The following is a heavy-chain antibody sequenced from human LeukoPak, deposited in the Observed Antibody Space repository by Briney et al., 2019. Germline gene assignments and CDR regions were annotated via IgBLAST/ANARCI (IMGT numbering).Heavy chain of an antibody. V-gene: IGHV4-59*01. D-gene: IGHD6-19*01. CDR2: IYYSGST. CDR1: GGSISSYY. Sequence: KPSETLSLTCTVSGGSISSYYWSWIRQPPGKGLEWIGYIYYSGSTDYNPSLKSRVTISVDTSKNQFSLKLSSVTAADTAVYYCARANRDSSGWYEAYWGQGTLVTVSS. J-gene: IGHJ4*02. CDR3: ARANRDSSGWYEAY.